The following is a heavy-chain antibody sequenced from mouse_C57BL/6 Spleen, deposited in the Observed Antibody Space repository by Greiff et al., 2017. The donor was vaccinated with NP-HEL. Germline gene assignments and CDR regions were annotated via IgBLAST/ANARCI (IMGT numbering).Heavy chain of an antibody. J-gene: IGHJ4*01. CDR3: VRVERGSSLYAMDY. V-gene: IGHV10-3*01. Sequence: EVQLVESGGGLVQPKGSLKLSCAASGFTFNTYAMHWVRQAPGKGLEWVARIRSKSSNYATYYADSVKDRFTISRDDSQSMLYLQMNNLKTEDTAMYYCVRVERGSSLYAMDYWGQGTSVTVSS. CDR2: IRSKSSNYAT. D-gene: IGHD1-1*01. CDR1: GFTFNTYA.